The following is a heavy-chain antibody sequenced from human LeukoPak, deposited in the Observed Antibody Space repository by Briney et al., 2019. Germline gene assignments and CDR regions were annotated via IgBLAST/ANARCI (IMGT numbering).Heavy chain of an antibody. D-gene: IGHD3-22*01. CDR1: GFTFSSYW. CDR2: IKQDGSEK. V-gene: IGHV3-7*01. CDR3: ARWSRDYYDSSGYYSDY. J-gene: IGHJ4*02. Sequence: PGGSLRLSCAASGFTFSSYWKSWVRQAPGKGLEWVANIKQDGSEKYYVDSVKGRFTISRDNAKNSLYLQMNSLRAEDTAVYYCARWSRDYYDSSGYYSDYWGQGTLVTVSS.